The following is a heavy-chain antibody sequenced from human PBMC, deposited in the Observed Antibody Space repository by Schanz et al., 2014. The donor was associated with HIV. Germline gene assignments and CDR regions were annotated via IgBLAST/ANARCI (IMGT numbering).Heavy chain of an antibody. CDR3: VKDFTASKGGFDY. CDR1: GFNFDYYA. CDR2: ITWNNRVT. V-gene: IGHV3-9*01. Sequence: EVQLVESGGGLVQPGRSLRLACAASGFNFDYYAMHWVRQAPGKGLEWVSGITWNNRVTGYADSVKGRFTISRDPAKNTLFLHMNNLRGDDTALYYCVKDFTASKGGFDYWGQGTLVIVSS. J-gene: IGHJ4*02. D-gene: IGHD1-26*01.